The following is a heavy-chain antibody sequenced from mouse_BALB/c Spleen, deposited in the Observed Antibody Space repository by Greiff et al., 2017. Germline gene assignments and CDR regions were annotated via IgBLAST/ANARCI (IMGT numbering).Heavy chain of an antibody. CDR2: ISSGGSYT. CDR1: GFTFSSYG. V-gene: IGHV5-6*01. J-gene: IGHJ2*01. CDR3: ARQGYYGSKDY. D-gene: IGHD1-1*01. Sequence: EVKLVESGGDLVKPGGSLKLSCAASGFTFSSYGMSWVRQTPDKRLEWVATISSGGSYTYYPDSVKGRFTISRDNAKNTLYLQMSSLKSEDTAMYYCARQGYYGSKDYWGQGTTLTVSS.